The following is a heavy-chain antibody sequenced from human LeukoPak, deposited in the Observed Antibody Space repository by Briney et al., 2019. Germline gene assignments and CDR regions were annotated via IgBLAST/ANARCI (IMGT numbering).Heavy chain of an antibody. CDR3: AREFHYYDSSGYYDY. V-gene: IGHV3-30*04. CDR1: GFTFSSYA. D-gene: IGHD3-22*01. Sequence: GRSLRLSCAASGFTFSSYAMRWVRQAPGKGLEWVAVISYDGSNKYYADSVKGRFTISRDNSKNTLYLQMNSLRAEDTAVYYCAREFHYYDSSGYYDYWGQGTLVTVSS. J-gene: IGHJ4*02. CDR2: ISYDGSNK.